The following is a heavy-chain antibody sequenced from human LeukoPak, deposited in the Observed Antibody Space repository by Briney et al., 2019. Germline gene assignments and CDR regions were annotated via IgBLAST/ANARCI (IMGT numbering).Heavy chain of an antibody. Sequence: SVKVSCKASGGTFSSYAISWVRQAPGQGLEWVGRIIPILGIANYAQKFQGRVTITADKSTSTAYMELSSLRSEDTAVYYCAREAVVAVAGTMRSFDYWGQGTLVTVSS. CDR2: IIPILGIA. CDR1: GGTFSSYA. V-gene: IGHV1-69*04. CDR3: AREAVVAVAGTMRSFDY. J-gene: IGHJ4*02. D-gene: IGHD6-19*01.